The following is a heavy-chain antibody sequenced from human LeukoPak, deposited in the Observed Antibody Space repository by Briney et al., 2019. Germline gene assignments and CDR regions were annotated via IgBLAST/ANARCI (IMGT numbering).Heavy chain of an antibody. CDR3: ASGKYDSSAFFDY. J-gene: IGHJ4*02. CDR1: GFTFSTHW. Sequence: GGSLRLSCAASGFTFSTHWMNWVRQAPGKGLEWVSRTNTIGSGTNYADSVKGRFTISRDNAKETLYLQMNSLRADDTAVYYCASGKYDSSAFFDYWGQGTLVTVSS. CDR2: TNTIGSGT. D-gene: IGHD3-22*01. V-gene: IGHV3-74*01.